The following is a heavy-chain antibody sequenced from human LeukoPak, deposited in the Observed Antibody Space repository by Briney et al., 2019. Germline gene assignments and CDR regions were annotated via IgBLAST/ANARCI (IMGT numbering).Heavy chain of an antibody. J-gene: IGHJ3*02. Sequence: GSVKVSCKASGYTFTTYDINWVRQATGQGLEWMGWMNPNSGNTGYAQKFQGRVTMTRDTAISTAYMELSSLRFEDTAVYYCARSSYLWVYSDSSGSIDVFDIWGQGTVVTVSS. D-gene: IGHD3-22*01. V-gene: IGHV1-8*01. CDR1: GYTFTTYD. CDR2: MNPNSGNT. CDR3: ARSSYLWVYSDSSGSIDVFDI.